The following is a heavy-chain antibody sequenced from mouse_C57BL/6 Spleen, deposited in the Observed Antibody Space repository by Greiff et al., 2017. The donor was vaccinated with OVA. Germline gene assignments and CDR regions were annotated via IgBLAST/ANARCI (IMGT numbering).Heavy chain of an antibody. D-gene: IGHD1-1*01. V-gene: IGHV1-64*01. CDR3: ARRSSTHFDY. J-gene: IGHJ2*01. CDR1: GYTLTSYW. Sequence: QVQLQQSGAELVKPGASVKLSCKASGYTLTSYWMRWVKQRPGQGLEWIGMIHPNSGSTNYNEKFKSKATLTVDKSSSTAYMQLSSLTSEDSAVYFCARRSSTHFDYWGQGATLTVSS. CDR2: IHPNSGST.